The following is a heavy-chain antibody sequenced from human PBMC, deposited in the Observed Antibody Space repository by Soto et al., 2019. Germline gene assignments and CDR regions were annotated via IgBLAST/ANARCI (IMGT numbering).Heavy chain of an antibody. Sequence: EVQLLESGGGLVQPGGSLRLSCGASGFNCRLYPMAWVRQAPGKGLEWVSSISGSGGRTLYPDSVKGRFTISRDNSKNTLYLQMDDLRAGDSAVYYCAKAHTFRFYYFTGGDYWGQGTLVTVSS. D-gene: IGHD3-22*01. J-gene: IGHJ4*02. CDR3: AKAHTFRFYYFTGGDY. CDR2: ISGSGGRT. V-gene: IGHV3-23*01. CDR1: GFNCRLYP.